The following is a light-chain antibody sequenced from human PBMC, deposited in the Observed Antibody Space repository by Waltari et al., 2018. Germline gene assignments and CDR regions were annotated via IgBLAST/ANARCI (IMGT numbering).Light chain of an antibody. CDR1: QRISSY. CDR2: AAS. V-gene: IGKV1-39*01. Sequence: DIQMTQSPSFLSASVGDRVTITCRASQRISSYLNWYQMKPGRAPELLIYAASSLQSGVPSRFIGSGSGTEFTLTISSLQPDDFATYYCQQTYSLFTFGPGTKVDFK. J-gene: IGKJ3*01. CDR3: QQTYSLFT.